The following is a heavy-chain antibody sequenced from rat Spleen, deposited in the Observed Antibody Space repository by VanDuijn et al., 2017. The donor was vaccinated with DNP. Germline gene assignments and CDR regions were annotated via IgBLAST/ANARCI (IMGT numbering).Heavy chain of an antibody. D-gene: IGHD1-2*01. CDR2: IVYDGSSA. CDR3: ARHEEYSSYVYGFAY. J-gene: IGHJ3*01. V-gene: IGHV5-17*01. CDR1: GFSFSDYA. Sequence: EVQLVESGGGLVQPGNSLKLSCAASGFSFSDYAMAWVRQSPKKGLEWVATIVYDGSSAYSRDSVKGRFTVSRDNAKSTLYLQMDSLTSEDTATYYCARHEEYSSYVYGFAYWGQGTLVTVSS.